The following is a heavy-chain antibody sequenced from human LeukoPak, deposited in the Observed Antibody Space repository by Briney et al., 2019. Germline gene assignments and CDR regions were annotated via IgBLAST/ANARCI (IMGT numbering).Heavy chain of an antibody. J-gene: IGHJ6*04. CDR1: GNTFTGYY. CDR3: ARDNHYDGAEMDV. CDR2: INPNSGGT. D-gene: IGHD3-22*01. Sequence: ASVKVSCKASGNTFTGYYMHWVRQAPGQGLEWMGWINPNSGGTNYAQKFQGRVTMTRDTSISTAYMELSRLRSDDTAVYYCARDNHYDGAEMDVWGKGITVTVSS. V-gene: IGHV1-2*02.